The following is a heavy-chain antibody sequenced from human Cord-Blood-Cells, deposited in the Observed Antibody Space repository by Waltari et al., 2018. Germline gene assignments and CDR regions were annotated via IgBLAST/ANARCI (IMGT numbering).Heavy chain of an antibody. CDR3: ARDAVGATDTFDI. J-gene: IGHJ3*02. D-gene: IGHD1-26*01. Sequence: QVQLQESGPGLVKPSETLSLTCAVSGYSISSGYYWGWIRQPPGKGLEWIGSIYHSGSTYYNPSLKGRVTISVDTSKNQFSLKLSSVTAVDTAVYYCARDAVGATDTFDIWGQGTMVTVSS. V-gene: IGHV4-38-2*02. CDR1: GYSISSGYY. CDR2: IYHSGST.